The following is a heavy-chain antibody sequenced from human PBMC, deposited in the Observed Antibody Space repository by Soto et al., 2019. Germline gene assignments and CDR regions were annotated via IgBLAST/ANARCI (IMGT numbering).Heavy chain of an antibody. CDR1: GDTVSSNSVA. J-gene: IGHJ6*02. CDR3: ARSEEDSDYYYYGMDF. D-gene: IGHD2-15*01. Sequence: PSLTWVGSGDTVSSNSVAWNWVRQSPSRGLEWLGRTYYRSRWYSDYAVSVRSRIDINADTSKNQVSLQMNSVTPEDTAVYYCARSEEDSDYYYYGMDFWGQGTTVTVSS. V-gene: IGHV6-1*01. CDR2: TYYRSRWYS.